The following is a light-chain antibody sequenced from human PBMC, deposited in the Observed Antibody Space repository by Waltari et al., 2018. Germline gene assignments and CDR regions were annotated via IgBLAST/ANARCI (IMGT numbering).Light chain of an antibody. CDR2: KNN. CDR1: SSNIVKSH. CDR3: GSWDTSLNTGL. Sequence: QSGLTQPPSVSAAPGQKVTISCSGSSSNIVKSHISWYQQLPGAAPKLLIYKNNRRPSGIPDGFSCSKSGTSATLDITGLQTADEGDYYCGSWDTSLNTGLFGGGTKLTVL. V-gene: IGLV1-51*01. J-gene: IGLJ3*02.